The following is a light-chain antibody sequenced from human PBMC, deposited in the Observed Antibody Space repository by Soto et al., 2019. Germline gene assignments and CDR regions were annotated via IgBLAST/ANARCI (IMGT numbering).Light chain of an antibody. CDR3: QKYNSAQWT. J-gene: IGKJ1*01. CDR2: TAS. Sequence: DIQMTQSPSSLSASVGDRVTITCRASPGISNYLAGYQQNPGKVPKLLIYTASTLQSGVPSRFSGSGSVTDFTLTISSLQPEDVATYYCQKYNSAQWTFGQGTKVEIK. V-gene: IGKV1-27*01. CDR1: PGISNY.